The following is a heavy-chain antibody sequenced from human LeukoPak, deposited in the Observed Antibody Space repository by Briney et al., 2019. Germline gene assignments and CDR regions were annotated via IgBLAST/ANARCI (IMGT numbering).Heavy chain of an antibody. V-gene: IGHV4-39*07. D-gene: IGHD3-9*01. CDR2: IYYSGST. CDR3: ARVLRYFDWSPVV. CDR1: GGSISSSSYY. J-gene: IGHJ4*02. Sequence: SETLSLTCTVSGGSISSSSYYWGWIRQPPGKGLEWIGSIYYSGSTYYNPSLKSRATISVDTSKNQFSLKLSSVTAADTAVYYCARVLRYFDWSPVVWGQGTLVTVSS.